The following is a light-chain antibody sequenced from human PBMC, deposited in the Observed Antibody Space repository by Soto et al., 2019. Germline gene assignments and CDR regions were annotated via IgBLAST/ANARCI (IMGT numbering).Light chain of an antibody. CDR3: KLYGTSPRT. CDR2: AAY. Sequence: EIVLTQSPGPLSLSPGKRVTLSCRASQSVNNNYLAWYQQKPGQAPRLLIYAAYSRATGIQDRFSGSGSGTDFTLTIRRLEPEDFAVYYCKLYGTSPRTVGQGTKVDI. V-gene: IGKV3-20*01. CDR1: QSVNNNY. J-gene: IGKJ1*01.